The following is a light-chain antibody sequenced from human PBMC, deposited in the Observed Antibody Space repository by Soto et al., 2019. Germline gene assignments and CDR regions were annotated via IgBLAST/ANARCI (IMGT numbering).Light chain of an antibody. CDR2: GAS. V-gene: IGKV3-15*01. J-gene: IGKJ1*01. CDR3: QQYNIWPRT. Sequence: EIVMTQSPATLSVSPGERATLSCRASQSVSSNLAWYQQKPGQAPRLLIYGASTRATGVPARFSGSGSGTEFTLTISSLQSGDFAVYYCQQYNIWPRTFGQGTKVDIK. CDR1: QSVSSN.